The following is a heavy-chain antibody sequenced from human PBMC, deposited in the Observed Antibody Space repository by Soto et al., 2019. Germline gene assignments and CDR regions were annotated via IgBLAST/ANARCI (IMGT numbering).Heavy chain of an antibody. J-gene: IGHJ6*02. CDR2: IKQGGNVK. V-gene: IGHV3-7*01. D-gene: IGHD3-16*01. Sequence: GGSLRLSCAASGFSFSTYLMSWVRQAPGKGLEWVANIKQGGNVKFYVDSVKGRFTISRDNDKKSLYLQMDSLRVEDTAVYYCVGALTYEVPYYYYGMDVWGQGTTVTVSS. CDR3: VGALTYEVPYYYYGMDV. CDR1: GFSFSTYL.